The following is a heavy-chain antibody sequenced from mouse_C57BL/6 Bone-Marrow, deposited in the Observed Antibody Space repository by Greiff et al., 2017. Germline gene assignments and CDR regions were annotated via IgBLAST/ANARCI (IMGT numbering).Heavy chain of an antibody. CDR2: ISSGGSYT. V-gene: IGHV5-6*01. CDR1: GFTFSSYG. CDR3: ARQKWYYAMDY. Sequence: EVMLVESGGDLVKPGGSLTLSCAASGFTFSSYGMSWVRQSPDKRLEWVATISSGGSYTYYPDSVKGRFTISRDNAKNTLYLQMSSLKSEDTAMYYCARQKWYYAMDYWVQGTSVTVSS. J-gene: IGHJ4*01. D-gene: IGHD1-3*01.